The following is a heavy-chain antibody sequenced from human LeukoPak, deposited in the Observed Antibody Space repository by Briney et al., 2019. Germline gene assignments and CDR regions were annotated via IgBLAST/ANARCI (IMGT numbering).Heavy chain of an antibody. CDR2: IYYSGST. CDR1: GGSISSYY. CDR3: AKVNYDFWADWYFDL. Sequence: SETLSLTCTVSGGSISSYYWSWIRQPPGKGLEWIGYIYYSGSTNYNPSLKSRVTISADTSKNQFSLKLSSVTAADTAVYYCAKVNYDFWADWYFDLWGRGTLVTVSS. J-gene: IGHJ2*01. D-gene: IGHD3-3*01. V-gene: IGHV4-59*01.